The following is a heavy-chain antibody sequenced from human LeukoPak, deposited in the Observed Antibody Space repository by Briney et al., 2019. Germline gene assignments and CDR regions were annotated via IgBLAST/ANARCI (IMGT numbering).Heavy chain of an antibody. CDR1: GGSISGYY. V-gene: IGHV4-59*12. Sequence: SETLSLTCTVSGGSISGYYWSWIRQPPGKGLEWIGYIYYSGSTNYNPSLKSRVTMSVDTSKNQFSLKLSSVTAADTAVYYCARAMIVVPDAFDIWGQGTMVTVSS. D-gene: IGHD3-22*01. CDR3: ARAMIVVPDAFDI. CDR2: IYYSGST. J-gene: IGHJ3*02.